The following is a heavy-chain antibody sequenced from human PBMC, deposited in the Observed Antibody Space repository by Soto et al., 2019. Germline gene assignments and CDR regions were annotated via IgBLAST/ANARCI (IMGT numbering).Heavy chain of an antibody. Sequence: ASVKVSCKASGYTFTSYGFSWVRQAPGQGLEWVGWISAYNGNTNYAQKLQGRVTMTTDTSTSTAYMELRSLRSDDTAVYYCARDDLSVAAAGSYNWFDPWGQGTLVTVS. V-gene: IGHV1-18*01. D-gene: IGHD6-13*01. J-gene: IGHJ5*02. CDR3: ARDDLSVAAAGSYNWFDP. CDR2: ISAYNGNT. CDR1: GYTFTSYG.